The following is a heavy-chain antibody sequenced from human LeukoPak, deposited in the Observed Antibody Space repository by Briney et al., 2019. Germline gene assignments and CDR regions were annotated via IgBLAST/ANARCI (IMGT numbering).Heavy chain of an antibody. CDR3: TRGDY. CDR2: MTPSNGNA. J-gene: IGHJ4*02. CDR1: GYTFIGYY. Sequence: ASVKVSCKASGYTFIGYYMHWVRQASGQGLGWVGWMTPSNGNAGYAQKLQGRVTLTRDTSTTTAYMELSSLKSEDTAVYYCTRGDYWGQGTPVTVSS. V-gene: IGHV1-8*02.